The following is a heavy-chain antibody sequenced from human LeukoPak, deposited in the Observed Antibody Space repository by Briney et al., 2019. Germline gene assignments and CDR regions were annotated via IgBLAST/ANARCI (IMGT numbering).Heavy chain of an antibody. CDR2: TYPGDSAT. J-gene: IGHJ4*02. V-gene: IGHV5-51*01. CDR1: GYSFTCYW. Sequence: GESLKISCKGSGYSFTCYWIGWVRQMPGKGLEWMGITYPGDSATRYSPSFQGQVTISADRSISTAYLQWSSLKASDTAIYYCARVRDTSGYFDYGYWGQGTLVTVSS. D-gene: IGHD3-22*01. CDR3: ARVRDTSGYFDYGY.